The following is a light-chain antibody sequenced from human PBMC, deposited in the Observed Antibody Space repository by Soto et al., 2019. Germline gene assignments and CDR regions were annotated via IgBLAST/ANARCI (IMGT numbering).Light chain of an antibody. V-gene: IGKV1-12*01. Sequence: DVQMTQSPSSVSASVGDRVTITCRASEGVSTWLAWYQQKPGETPKILIYAASTLQSGVPSRFSGSGSGTDFTLTITSLQPEDFATYFCQQTNTCPPTFGQGTKVDLK. CDR1: EGVSTW. CDR3: QQTNTCPPT. J-gene: IGKJ1*01. CDR2: AAS.